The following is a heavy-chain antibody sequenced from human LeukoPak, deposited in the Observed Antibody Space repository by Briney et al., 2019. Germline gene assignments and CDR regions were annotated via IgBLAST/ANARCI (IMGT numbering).Heavy chain of an antibody. D-gene: IGHD3-16*01. CDR2: ISWNSGSI. J-gene: IGHJ4*02. Sequence: GGSLRLSCAASGFTFDDYAMHWVRQAPGKGLEWVSGISWNSGSIGYADSVKGRFTISRDNAKNSLYLQMNSLRAEDTAVYYCARDLWGFFDYWGQGTLVTVSS. CDR3: ARDLWGFFDY. CDR1: GFTFDDYA. V-gene: IGHV3-9*01.